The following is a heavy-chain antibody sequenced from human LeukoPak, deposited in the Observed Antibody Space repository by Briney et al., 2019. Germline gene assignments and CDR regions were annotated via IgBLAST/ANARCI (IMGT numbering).Heavy chain of an antibody. D-gene: IGHD2-15*01. CDR3: ARAAEGVVVVRTNWFDP. V-gene: IGHV3-30*04. Sequence: GGCLRLSCAASGFTFSSYAMHWVRQAPGKGLEWVAVISYDGSNKYYADSVKGRFTISRDNSKNTLYLQMNSLRAEDTAVYYCARAAEGVVVVRTNWFDPWGQGTLVTVSS. J-gene: IGHJ5*02. CDR1: GFTFSSYA. CDR2: ISYDGSNK.